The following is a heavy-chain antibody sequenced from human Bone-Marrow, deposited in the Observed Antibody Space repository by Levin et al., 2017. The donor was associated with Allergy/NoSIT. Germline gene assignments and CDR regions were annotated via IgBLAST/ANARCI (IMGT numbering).Heavy chain of an antibody. CDR1: GFIFSDYY. Sequence: GESLKISCAASGFIFSDYYMIWIRQAPGKGLEWVSYISSSGSTIYYADSVKGRFTISRDNAKNSLFLQMNSLRAEDTAVYYCASVIITPSYYYGMDVWGQGTTVTVSS. CDR2: ISSSGSTI. D-gene: IGHD3-22*01. CDR3: ASVIITPSYYYGMDV. V-gene: IGHV3-11*01. J-gene: IGHJ6*02.